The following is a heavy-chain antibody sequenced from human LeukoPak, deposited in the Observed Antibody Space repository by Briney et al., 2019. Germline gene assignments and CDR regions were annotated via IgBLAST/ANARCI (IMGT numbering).Heavy chain of an antibody. CDR2: IYYSGST. CDR1: GGSISSGDYY. CDR3: AREVRNTARDY. Sequence: SETLSLTCTVSGGSISSGDYYWSWIRQPPGKGLEWIGYIYYSGSTYYNPSLKSRVTISVDTSKNQFSLKLSSVTAADTAVYYCAREVRNTARDYWGQGTLVTVSS. J-gene: IGHJ4*02. V-gene: IGHV4-30-4*01. D-gene: IGHD5-18*01.